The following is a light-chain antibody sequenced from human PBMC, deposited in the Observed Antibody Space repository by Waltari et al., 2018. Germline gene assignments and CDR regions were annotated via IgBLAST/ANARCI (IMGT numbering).Light chain of an antibody. V-gene: IGLV2-14*03. J-gene: IGLJ2*01. CDR3: SSYISSSTLEL. CDR2: DVS. CDR1: SSAVGAYNY. Sequence: QSALTQPASVSGSPGQSITIPGTGTSSAVGAYNYVPCYQQHPGKAPKLMIFDVSIRPSGVSNRFSGSKSGNTASLTISGLQAEDEADYYCSSYISSSTLELFGGGTSLTVL.